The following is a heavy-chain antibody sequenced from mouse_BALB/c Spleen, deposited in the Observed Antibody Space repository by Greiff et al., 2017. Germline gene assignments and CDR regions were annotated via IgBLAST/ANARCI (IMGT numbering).Heavy chain of an antibody. V-gene: IGHV14-1*02. J-gene: IGHJ2*01. CDR2: IDPENGNT. CDR3: ARHDYDDY. Sequence: VQLQQSGAELVRPGALVKLSCKASGFNIKDYYMHWVKQRPEQGLEWIGWIDPENGNTIYDPKFQGKASITADTSSNTAYLQLSSLTSEDTAVYYCARHDYDDYWGQGTTLTVSS. CDR1: GFNIKDYY. D-gene: IGHD2-4*01.